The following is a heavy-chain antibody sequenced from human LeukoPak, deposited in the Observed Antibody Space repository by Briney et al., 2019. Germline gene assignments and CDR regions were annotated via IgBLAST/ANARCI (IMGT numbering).Heavy chain of an antibody. J-gene: IGHJ4*02. CDR3: ARAGENYYDFYY. CDR2: FNPSGSST. V-gene: IGHV1-46*01. D-gene: IGHD1-26*01. Sequence: DSVKVSCKASGYTFTSFYMHWVRQAPGQGLEWMGIFNPSGSSTTYAQKFQGRVTMTRDTSTSIVYMELSSLGSEDTAVYYCARAGENYYDFYYWGQGTLVTVSS. CDR1: GYTFTSFY.